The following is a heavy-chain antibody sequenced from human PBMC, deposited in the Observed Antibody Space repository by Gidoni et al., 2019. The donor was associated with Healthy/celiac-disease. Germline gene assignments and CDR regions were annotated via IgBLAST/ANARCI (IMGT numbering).Heavy chain of an antibody. V-gene: IGHV1-69*06. D-gene: IGHD1-26*01. CDR2: IIPIFGTA. CDR3: ARSGRHDY. Sequence: QVPLVQSGAEVKQPGSPAKVSCKASGGTFSSYAIRWVRQARGQGLEWMGEIIPIFGTANYAQKFQGRVTITADKSTSTAYMELSSLRSEDTAVDYCARSGRHDYWGQGTLVTVSS. CDR1: GGTFSSYA. J-gene: IGHJ4*02.